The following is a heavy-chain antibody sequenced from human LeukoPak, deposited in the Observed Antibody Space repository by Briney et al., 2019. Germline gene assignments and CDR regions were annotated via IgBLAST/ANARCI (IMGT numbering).Heavy chain of an antibody. Sequence: PGGPLRLSCAASGFTFSSYAMHWVRQAPGKGLEWVAVISYDGSNKYYADSVKGRFTISRDNSKNTLYLQMNSLRAEDTAVYYCATGIAVAGPLDYWGQGTLVTVSS. V-gene: IGHV3-30-3*01. CDR3: ATGIAVAGPLDY. CDR2: ISYDGSNK. D-gene: IGHD6-19*01. J-gene: IGHJ4*02. CDR1: GFTFSSYA.